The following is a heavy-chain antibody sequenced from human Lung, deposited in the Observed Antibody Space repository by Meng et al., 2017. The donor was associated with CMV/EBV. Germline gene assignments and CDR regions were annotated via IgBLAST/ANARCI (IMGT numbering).Heavy chain of an antibody. V-gene: IGHV3-7*01. J-gene: IGHJ5*02. Sequence: GGSLRLSCAASGFTFSSYWMSWVRQAPGKGLEWVANIKQDGSEKYYVDSVKGRFTISRDNAKNSLYLQMNSLRAEDTAVYYCARDGAPAATPWGNWFDPWGQGTLGTGSS. D-gene: IGHD2-2*01. CDR1: GFTFSSYW. CDR2: IKQDGSEK. CDR3: ARDGAPAATPWGNWFDP.